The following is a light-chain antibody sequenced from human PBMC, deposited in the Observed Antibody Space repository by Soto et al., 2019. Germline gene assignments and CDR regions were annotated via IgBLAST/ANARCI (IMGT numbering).Light chain of an antibody. CDR1: SSDVGGYNY. CDR2: DVN. V-gene: IGLV2-14*03. J-gene: IGLJ1*01. CDR3: CSYTSSSTHV. Sequence: QSALTQPASVSGSPGQSITISCTGTSSDVGGYNYVSWYQQHPGKVPKLMIFDVNRRPSGVSDRFSGSKSGNTAALTISGLQAEDDDYYYCCSYTSSSTHVFGSGTKVTVL.